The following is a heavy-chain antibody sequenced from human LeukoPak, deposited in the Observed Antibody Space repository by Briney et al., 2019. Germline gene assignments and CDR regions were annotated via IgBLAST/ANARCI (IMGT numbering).Heavy chain of an antibody. D-gene: IGHD1-20*01. CDR1: GGSISSSSYY. J-gene: IGHJ6*02. CDR2: INHSGST. CDR3: ARVPPRRITGTTWTNYGMDV. V-gene: IGHV4-39*07. Sequence: PSETLSLTCTVSGGSISSSSYYWGWIRQPPGKGLEWIGEINHSGSTNYNPSLKSRVTISVDTSKNQFSLKLSSVTAADTAVYYCARVPPRRITGTTWTNYGMDVWGQGTTVTVSS.